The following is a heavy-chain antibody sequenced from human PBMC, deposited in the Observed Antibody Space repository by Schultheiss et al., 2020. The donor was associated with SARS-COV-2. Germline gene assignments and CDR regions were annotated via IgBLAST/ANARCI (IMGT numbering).Heavy chain of an antibody. CDR1: GGSISSYY. Sequence: SETLSLTCTVSGGSISSYYWGWIRQPPGKGLEWIGYIYHSGSTYYNPSLKSRVTISVDTSKNQFSLKLSSVTAADTAVYYCARDAYDSSGYYRAYGMDVWGQGTTVTVSS. J-gene: IGHJ6*02. CDR3: ARDAYDSSGYYRAYGMDV. CDR2: IYHSGST. D-gene: IGHD3-22*01. V-gene: IGHV4-59*06.